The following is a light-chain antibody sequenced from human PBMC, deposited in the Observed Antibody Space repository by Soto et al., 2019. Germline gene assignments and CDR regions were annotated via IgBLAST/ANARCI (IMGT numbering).Light chain of an antibody. Sequence: DIQMTQSPSTLSAYVGERVTITCRASQSISSWLAWYQQKPGKAPKLLIYKASNLERGVPSRFSGSGSGTEFTLTISSLQPDDFASYYCQQYNTYPVYSFGQGTKLEIK. CDR2: KAS. V-gene: IGKV1-5*03. CDR3: QQYNTYPVYS. CDR1: QSISSW. J-gene: IGKJ2*03.